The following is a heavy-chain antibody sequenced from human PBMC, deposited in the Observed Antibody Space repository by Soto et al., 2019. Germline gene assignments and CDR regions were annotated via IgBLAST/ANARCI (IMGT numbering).Heavy chain of an antibody. J-gene: IGHJ4*02. CDR1: GYIFTSYG. Sequence: GASVKVSCKASGYIFTSYGISWVRQAPGQGLEWLGWISANNGNRNYAQELQGRVTMTTDTSTNTAYMKLMSLTSDDTAVYYCARVFGIPMAGKRGDNFDYWGQGTLVTVSS. D-gene: IGHD6-19*01. CDR2: ISANNGNR. V-gene: IGHV1-18*01. CDR3: ARVFGIPMAGKRGDNFDY.